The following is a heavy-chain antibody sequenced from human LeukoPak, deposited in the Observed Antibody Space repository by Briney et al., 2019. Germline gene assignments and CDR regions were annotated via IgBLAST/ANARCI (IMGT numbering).Heavy chain of an antibody. CDR2: INHSGST. V-gene: IGHV4-34*01. D-gene: IGHD3-22*01. Sequence: SETLSLTCTVSGGSISSYYWSWIRQPPGKGLEWIGEINHSGSTNYNPSLKSRVTISVDTSKNQFSLKLSSVTAADTAVYYCARVRRGWGDYYDSSGYLSRWGQGTLVTVSS. J-gene: IGHJ4*02. CDR1: GGSISSYY. CDR3: ARVRRGWGDYYDSSGYLSR.